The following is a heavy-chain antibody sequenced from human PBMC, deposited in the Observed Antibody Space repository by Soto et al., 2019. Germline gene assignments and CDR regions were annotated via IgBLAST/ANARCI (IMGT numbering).Heavy chain of an antibody. V-gene: IGHV5-51*01. CDR2: IYPGDSDT. Sequence: GESLKISCKGSGYSFTSYWIGWVRQMPGKGLEWMGIIYPGDSDTSYSPSFQGQVTISADNSISTAYLQWSSLKASDTAMYYCARLVVNGDGYNVPYFDSWGQGTLVTVSS. D-gene: IGHD3-22*01. J-gene: IGHJ4*02. CDR3: ARLVVNGDGYNVPYFDS. CDR1: GYSFTSYW.